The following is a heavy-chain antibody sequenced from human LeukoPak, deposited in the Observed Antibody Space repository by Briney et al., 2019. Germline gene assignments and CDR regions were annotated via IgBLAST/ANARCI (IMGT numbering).Heavy chain of an antibody. V-gene: IGHV1-46*01. CDR3: ATAYNWDEYSQY. D-gene: IGHD1-20*01. Sequence: ASVKVSCKASGYTFTSYYMHWVRQAPGQGLEWMGIINPSGGSTSYAQKFQGRVTMTRDTSTSTVYMELSSLRSEDTAVYYCATAYNWDEYSQYWGQGTLVTVSS. CDR2: INPSGGST. J-gene: IGHJ1*01. CDR1: GYTFTSYY.